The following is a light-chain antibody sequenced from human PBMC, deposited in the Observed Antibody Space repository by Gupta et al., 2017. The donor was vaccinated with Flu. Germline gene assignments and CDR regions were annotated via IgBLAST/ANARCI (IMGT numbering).Light chain of an antibody. J-gene: IGKJ4*01. Sequence: TLSVSPGERATRSCRARQSVSGTYLAWYEQKPGQAPRLLIYGASSRDTGIPDRFSGTASGADLTLTISIRELEDFGVYYCQQYGSPPPVTFGGGTKVEIK. CDR3: QQYGSPPPVT. V-gene: IGKV3-20*01. CDR1: QSVSGTY. CDR2: GAS.